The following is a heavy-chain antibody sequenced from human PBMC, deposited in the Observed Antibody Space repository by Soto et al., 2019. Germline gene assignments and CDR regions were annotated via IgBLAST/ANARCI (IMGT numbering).Heavy chain of an antibody. V-gene: IGHV1-18*01. CDR2: ISAYNGNT. D-gene: IGHD3-10*01. CDR3: ARRYYYGSGITNNWFDP. CDR1: GYTFTSYG. J-gene: IGHJ5*02. Sequence: GASVKVSCKASGYTFTSYGISWVRQAPGQGLEWMGWISAYNGNTNYAQKLQGRVTMTTDTSTSTAYMELRSLRSDDTAVYYFARRYYYGSGITNNWFDPWGQGTLVTVSS.